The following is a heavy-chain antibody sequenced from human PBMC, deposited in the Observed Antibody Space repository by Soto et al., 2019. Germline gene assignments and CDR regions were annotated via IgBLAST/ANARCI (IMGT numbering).Heavy chain of an antibody. CDR3: ARGAERWLPFDY. Sequence: TSETLSLTCTVSGGSISSYYWSWIRQPPGKGLEWIGYIYYSGSTNYNPSLRSRVTISVDTSKNRFSLKLSSVTAADTAVYYCARGAERWLPFDYWGQGTLVTVSS. D-gene: IGHD5-12*01. V-gene: IGHV4-59*01. J-gene: IGHJ4*02. CDR1: GGSISSYY. CDR2: IYYSGST.